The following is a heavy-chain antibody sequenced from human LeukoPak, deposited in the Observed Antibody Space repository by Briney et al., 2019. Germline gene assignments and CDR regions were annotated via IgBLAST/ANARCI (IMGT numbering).Heavy chain of an antibody. Sequence: PGRSLRLSCAASGFSLTTYGTHWLRQAPGKGLEWVAVIWYDGSKKFYGDSVKGRFTVSRDTSENTMYLQMNTLRAEDTAVYYCARDGGSGIDYWGQGTLVTVYS. CDR1: GFSLTTYG. D-gene: IGHD3-10*01. CDR3: ARDGGSGIDY. J-gene: IGHJ4*02. V-gene: IGHV3-33*01. CDR2: IWYDGSKK.